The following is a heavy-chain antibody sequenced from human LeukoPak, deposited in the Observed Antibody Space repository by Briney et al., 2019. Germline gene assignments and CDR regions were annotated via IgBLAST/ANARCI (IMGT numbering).Heavy chain of an antibody. D-gene: IGHD6-13*01. CDR2: IYYSGST. CDR1: GGSISSGDYY. Sequence: SETLSLTCTVSGGSISSGDYYWSWIRQPPGKGLEWIGYIYYSGSTYYNPSLKSRVTISVDTSKNQFSLKLSSVTAADTAVYYCALTPRYSSSWYGFRDYWGQGTLVTVSS. CDR3: ALTPRYSSSWYGFRDY. J-gene: IGHJ4*02. V-gene: IGHV4-30-4*02.